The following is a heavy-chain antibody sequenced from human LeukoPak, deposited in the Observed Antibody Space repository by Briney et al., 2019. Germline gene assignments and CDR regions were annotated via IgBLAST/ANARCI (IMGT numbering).Heavy chain of an antibody. D-gene: IGHD2-15*01. CDR1: GFIFNNYG. Sequence: PGGSLRLSCAASGFIFNNYGLIWVRQAPGKGLEWVGFIRRKAYGGTTDYAASVNGRFTISRDDSKSVAYLQMNSLRTEDTAVYYCTREGYCSGGSCYPAGYYYYYYGMDVWGQGTTVTVSS. V-gene: IGHV3-49*04. CDR2: IRRKAYGGTT. CDR3: TREGYCSGGSCYPAGYYYYYYGMDV. J-gene: IGHJ6*02.